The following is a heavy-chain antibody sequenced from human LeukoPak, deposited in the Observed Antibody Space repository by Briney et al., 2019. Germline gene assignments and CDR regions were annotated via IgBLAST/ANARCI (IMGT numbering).Heavy chain of an antibody. Sequence: GGTLRLSCAASGFTFSSSNMNWVRQAPGKGLEWVSSISSSSSYIYYADSVKGRFTISRDNAKNSLYLQMNSLRAEDTAVFYCARDHVGWGANWFDPWGQGTLVTVSS. CDR3: ARDHVGWGANWFDP. CDR1: GFTFSSSN. J-gene: IGHJ5*02. CDR2: ISSSSSYI. V-gene: IGHV3-21*01. D-gene: IGHD1-26*01.